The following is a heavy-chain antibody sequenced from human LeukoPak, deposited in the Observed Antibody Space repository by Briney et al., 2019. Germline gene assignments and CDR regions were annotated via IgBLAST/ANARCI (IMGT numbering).Heavy chain of an antibody. CDR1: GFTITSWS. J-gene: IGHJ5*02. CDR2: ISSGGGPI. Sequence: GGSLRLSCAVSGFTITSWSMNWVRQAPGKGLEWLSYISSGGGPIYYADSVKGRFTISRDDAKNLVYLQMNSLRAEDTAVYYCTYLRTPYYNDKWVDPWGQGALVTVSS. V-gene: IGHV3-48*04. CDR3: TYLRTPYYNDKWVDP. D-gene: IGHD3/OR15-3a*01.